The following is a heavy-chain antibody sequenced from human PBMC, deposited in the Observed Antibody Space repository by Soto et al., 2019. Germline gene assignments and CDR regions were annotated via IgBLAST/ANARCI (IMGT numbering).Heavy chain of an antibody. CDR1: GFTFSRYG. V-gene: IGHV3-33*01. D-gene: IGHD2-8*01. CDR3: ARIRISKFRGTNVEHSGIDY. J-gene: IGHJ4*02. Sequence: GGSLRLSCAASGFTFSRYGMHWVRQAPGKGLEWVAIIWYDGSNEDYADSVKGRFAISRDRSKSTLYLQMNSLRAEDTALYYCARIRISKFRGTNVEHSGIDYWGQGTLVTVSS. CDR2: IWYDGSNE.